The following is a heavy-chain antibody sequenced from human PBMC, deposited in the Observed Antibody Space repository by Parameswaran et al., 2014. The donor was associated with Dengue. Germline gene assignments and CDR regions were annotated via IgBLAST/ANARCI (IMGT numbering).Heavy chain of an antibody. CDR1: GGSISSYY. V-gene: IGHV4-4*07. Sequence: SETLSLTCTVSGGSISSYYWSWIRQPAGKGLEWIGRIYTSGSTNYNPSLKSRVTMSVDTSKNQFSLKLSSVTAADTAVYYCARAGSSSWYAWFDPWGQGTLVTVSS. D-gene: IGHD6-13*01. J-gene: IGHJ5*02. CDR3: ARAGSSSWYAWFDP. CDR2: IYTSGST.